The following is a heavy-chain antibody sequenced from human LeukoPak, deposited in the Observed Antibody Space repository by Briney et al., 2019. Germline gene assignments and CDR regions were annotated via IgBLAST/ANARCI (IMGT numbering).Heavy chain of an antibody. CDR1: GFTFSSNA. D-gene: IGHD3-10*01. CDR3: AKYPSAVRVGGNWFDP. V-gene: IGHV3-23*01. Sequence: PGGSLRLSCAASGFTFSSNAMTWVRQAPGMGLECVSAITATGETPYYADSVKGRFTISRDNSKNTLYLQMNSLRAEDTAVYYCAKYPSAVRVGGNWFDPWGQGTLVTVSS. J-gene: IGHJ5*02. CDR2: ITATGETP.